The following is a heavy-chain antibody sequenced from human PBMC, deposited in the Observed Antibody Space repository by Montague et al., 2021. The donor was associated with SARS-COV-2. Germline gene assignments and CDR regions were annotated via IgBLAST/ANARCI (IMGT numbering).Heavy chain of an antibody. D-gene: IGHD3-22*01. CDR1: GASITSRSHY. J-gene: IGHJ5*02. V-gene: IGHV4-39*01. Sequence: SETLSLTCTVPGASITSRSHYWAWLRHPPGKGLEWIGSIYYSGSTYYNPSLKSRVTISVDTAKNQFSLKLSSVTAADTAVYYCARGVTMIVVVMRYNWFDPWGQGTLVTVSS. CDR2: IYYSGST. CDR3: ARGVTMIVVVMRYNWFDP.